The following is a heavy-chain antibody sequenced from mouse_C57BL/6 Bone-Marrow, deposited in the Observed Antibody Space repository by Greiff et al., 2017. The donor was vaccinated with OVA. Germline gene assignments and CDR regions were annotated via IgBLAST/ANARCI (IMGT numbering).Heavy chain of an antibody. J-gene: IGHJ3*01. Sequence: EVKLMESGGGLVKPGGSLTLSCAASGFTFSDYGMHWVRQAPEKGLEWVAYISSGSSTIYYADTVKGRFTISRDNAKNTLFLQMTSLRSEDTAMYYCARHDWFAYWGQGTLVTVSA. V-gene: IGHV5-17*01. CDR3: ARHDWFAY. CDR1: GFTFSDYG. CDR2: ISSGSSTI.